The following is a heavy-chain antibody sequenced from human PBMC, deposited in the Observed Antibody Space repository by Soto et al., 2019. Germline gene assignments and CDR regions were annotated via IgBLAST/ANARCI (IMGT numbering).Heavy chain of an antibody. D-gene: IGHD1-26*01. V-gene: IGHV1-2*04. CDR2: INPNSGGT. CDR1: GSTFTGYY. Sequence: ASVTVSCQASGSTFTGYYMHWVRQAPGQGLEWMGWINPNSGGTNYAQKFQGWVTMTRDTSISTAYMELSRLRSDDTAVYYCARASSGSYPENWGQGTLVTVSS. CDR3: ARASSGSYPEN. J-gene: IGHJ4*02.